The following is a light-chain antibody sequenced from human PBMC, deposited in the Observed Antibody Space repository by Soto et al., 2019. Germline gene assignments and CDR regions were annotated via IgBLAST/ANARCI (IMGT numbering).Light chain of an antibody. CDR1: SSDVGGYNY. CDR2: EVS. CDR3: NSYTTSRTDG. J-gene: IGLJ1*01. Sequence: QSALTQPASVSGSPGQSITISCTGTSSDVGGYNYVSWYQQHPGKAPKLMIYEVSNRPSGVSNRFSGSKSGNTASLTISGLQAEDEADYYCNSYTTSRTDGFGTGTKVTVL. V-gene: IGLV2-14*01.